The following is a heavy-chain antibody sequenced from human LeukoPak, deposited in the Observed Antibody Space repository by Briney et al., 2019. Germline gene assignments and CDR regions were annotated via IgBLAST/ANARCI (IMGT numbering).Heavy chain of an antibody. CDR3: VTGGHYFGP. CDR2: IKSKTDGGTT. J-gene: IGHJ2*01. Sequence: PGGSLRLSCAASGVTLSNAWLSWVRQAPGQGLEWVGRIKSKTDGGTTDYPAAVKGRCTISRDDSKNTLYLQMNNLKTEDTAVYYCVTGGHYFGPWGRGTLVTVSS. V-gene: IGHV3-15*01. CDR1: GVTLSNAW.